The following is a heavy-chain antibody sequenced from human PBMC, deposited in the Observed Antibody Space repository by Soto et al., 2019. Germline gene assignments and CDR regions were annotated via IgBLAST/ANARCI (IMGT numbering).Heavy chain of an antibody. CDR2: INPNSGGT. CDR3: AREEITVIVVVITGFDY. V-gene: IGHV1-2*02. CDR1: GYTFTGYY. J-gene: IGHJ4*02. D-gene: IGHD3-22*01. Sequence: ASVKVSCKASGYTFTGYYMHWVRQAPGQGLEWMGWINPNSGGTNYAQKFQGRVTMTRDTSISTAYMELSRLRSDDTAVYYCAREEITVIVVVITGFDYWGQGTLVTVSS.